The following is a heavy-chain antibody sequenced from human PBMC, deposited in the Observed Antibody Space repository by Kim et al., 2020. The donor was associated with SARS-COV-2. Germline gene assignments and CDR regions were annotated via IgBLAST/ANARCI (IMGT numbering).Heavy chain of an antibody. Sequence: SETLSLTCTVSGGYISGSTSYWGWIRQPPGKGLEWIGSIFYSGSTYYNPSLRSRVTISVHTSTTQFSLKLNSVTAADKAVYYCARHVIAEHFDYWGHGTLVTVSS. J-gene: IGHJ4*01. D-gene: IGHD6-13*01. CDR1: GGYISGSTSY. CDR2: IFYSGST. V-gene: IGHV4-39*01. CDR3: ARHVIAEHFDY.